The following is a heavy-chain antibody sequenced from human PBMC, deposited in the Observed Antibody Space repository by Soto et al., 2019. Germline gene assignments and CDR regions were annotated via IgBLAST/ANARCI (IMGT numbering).Heavy chain of an antibody. Sequence: GESLKISCKGSGYSFTSYWIGWVRQMPGKGLEWMGIIYPGDSDTRYSPSFQGQVTISADKSISTAYLQWSSLKASDTAMYYCARLLRRTTLDYYGMDVWGQGTTVTVSS. CDR1: GYSFTSYW. V-gene: IGHV5-51*01. D-gene: IGHD1-26*01. CDR2: IYPGDSDT. J-gene: IGHJ6*02. CDR3: ARLLRRTTLDYYGMDV.